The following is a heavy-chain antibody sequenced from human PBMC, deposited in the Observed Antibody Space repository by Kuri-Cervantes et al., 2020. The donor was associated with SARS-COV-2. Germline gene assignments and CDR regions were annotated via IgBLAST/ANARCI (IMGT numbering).Heavy chain of an antibody. CDR1: GFPFSDYY. J-gene: IGHJ4*02. V-gene: IGHV3-11*06. Sequence: GGSLRLSCPASGFPFSDYYMSWIRQAPGKGLEWVSYISSSSSYTNYADSVKGRFTISRDNAKNSLYLQMNSLRAEDTAVYYCARGSSGYGLTFDYWGQGTLVTVSS. CDR2: ISSSSSYT. D-gene: IGHD5-12*01. CDR3: ARGSSGYGLTFDY.